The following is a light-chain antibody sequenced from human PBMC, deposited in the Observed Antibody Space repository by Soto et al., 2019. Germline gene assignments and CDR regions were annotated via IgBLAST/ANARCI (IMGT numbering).Light chain of an antibody. CDR2: GAS. V-gene: IGKV3-15*01. Sequence: IVMTQSPATLSVSPGERATLSCRASQSVSSNLAWYQQKPGQAPRVLIYGASTRATGIPDRFSGSGSGTEFTLTISSRQSEDSAVYYCQHYNNWPPKTFGQGTKVEIK. CDR3: QHYNNWPPKT. CDR1: QSVSSN. J-gene: IGKJ1*01.